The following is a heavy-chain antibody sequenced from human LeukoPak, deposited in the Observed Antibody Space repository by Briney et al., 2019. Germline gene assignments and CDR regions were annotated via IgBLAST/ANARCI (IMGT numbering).Heavy chain of an antibody. CDR1: GYTFTGYY. J-gene: IGHJ4*02. CDR3: ARVYKGSGWSFPFDY. V-gene: IGHV1-2*02. CDR2: INPNSGGT. Sequence: ASVKVSCKASGYTFTGYYMHWVRQAPGQGLEWMGWINPNSGGTNYAQKFQGRVTMTRDTSTSTVYMELSSLRSEDTALYHCARVYKGSGWSFPFDYWGQGTLVSVSS. D-gene: IGHD6-19*01.